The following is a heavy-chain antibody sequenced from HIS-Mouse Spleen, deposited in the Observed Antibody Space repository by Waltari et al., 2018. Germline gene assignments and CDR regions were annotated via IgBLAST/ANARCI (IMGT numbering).Heavy chain of an antibody. Sequence: QLQLQESGPGLVKPSETLSLTCTVSGGSISSSSYYWGWIRQPPGKGLEWIGGIYYSGGTYYNPSLKGRVTISGYTSKNQFSLKLSSVTAADTAVYYCAREIPYSSSWYDWYFDLWGRGTLVTVSS. V-gene: IGHV4-39*07. CDR3: AREIPYSSSWYDWYFDL. D-gene: IGHD6-13*01. J-gene: IGHJ2*01. CDR1: GGSISSSSYY. CDR2: IYYSGGT.